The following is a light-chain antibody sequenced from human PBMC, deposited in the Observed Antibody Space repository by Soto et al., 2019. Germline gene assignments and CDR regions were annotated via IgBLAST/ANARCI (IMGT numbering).Light chain of an antibody. CDR2: GAS. Sequence: EVVLTQSPATLSLSPGERATLSCRASENVRTFVDWYQQKPGQAPRLLIYGASSRATGIPDRFSGSGSGTDFTLTISRLEPEDFAVYYCQQYGSSPPDFGGGTKVDIK. CDR1: ENVRTF. V-gene: IGKV3-20*01. CDR3: QQYGSSPPD. J-gene: IGKJ4*01.